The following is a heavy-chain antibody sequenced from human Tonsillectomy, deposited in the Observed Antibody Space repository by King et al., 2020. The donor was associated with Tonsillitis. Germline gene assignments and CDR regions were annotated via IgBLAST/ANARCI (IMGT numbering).Heavy chain of an antibody. Sequence: QLVQSGGGLVQPGGSLRLSCAASRFTFSNYAMNWVRQAPGKGLEWVSAISGSGGSTYYADSVKGRFTISRDNSKNTLYLQMNSLRAEDTAVYYCAKDLYSSNWYSTFDYWGQGTLATVSS. D-gene: IGHD6-13*01. J-gene: IGHJ4*02. CDR2: ISGSGGST. CDR1: RFTFSNYA. CDR3: AKDLYSSNWYSTFDY. V-gene: IGHV3-23*04.